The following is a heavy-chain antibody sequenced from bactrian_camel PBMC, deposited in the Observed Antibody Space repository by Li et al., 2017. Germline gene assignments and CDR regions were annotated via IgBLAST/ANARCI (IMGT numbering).Heavy chain of an antibody. CDR3: AAGLRWDTLWAGYADY. V-gene: IGHV3-3*01. CDR1: GYTYSSYC. J-gene: IGHJ4*01. CDR2: IRGGTTK. Sequence: QVQLVESGGGSVQAGGSLRLSCAASGYTYSSYCMGWFRQAPGQDREGVATIRGGTTKIYSDSVKGRFTISRDNARNTVYLQMNDLKPEDSATYYCAAGLRWDTLWAGYADYWGQGTQVTVS. D-gene: IGHD3*01.